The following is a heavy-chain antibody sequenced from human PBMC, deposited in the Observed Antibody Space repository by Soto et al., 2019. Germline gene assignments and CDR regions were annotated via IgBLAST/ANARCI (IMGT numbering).Heavy chain of an antibody. Sequence: PXESLEISCKASGCAFSSYWIGWVRPMPGKGLEWMGIIYPPDSDTRYSPSFQGQVTISVDKSMTTAYVQWSSRKASDTAMYYCASHVSGNWFDPWGQGTLVTVSS. CDR2: IYPPDSDT. J-gene: IGHJ5*02. CDR1: GCAFSSYW. D-gene: IGHD1-26*01. CDR3: ASHVSGNWFDP. V-gene: IGHV5-51*01.